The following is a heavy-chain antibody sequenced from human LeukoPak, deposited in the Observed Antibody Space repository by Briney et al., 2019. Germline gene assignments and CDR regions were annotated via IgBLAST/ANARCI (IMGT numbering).Heavy chain of an antibody. Sequence: SETLSLTCTVSGSSISSSSYYWGWIRQPPGKGLDWIGSVYYSGTTYYNPSLKSRVTISLDTSKNHFSLKLSSVTAADTAVYFCASSYYGYYYGMDVWGQGTTVTVSS. CDR1: GSSISSSSYY. V-gene: IGHV4-39*02. CDR2: VYYSGTT. CDR3: ASSYYGYYYGMDV. D-gene: IGHD1-26*01. J-gene: IGHJ6*02.